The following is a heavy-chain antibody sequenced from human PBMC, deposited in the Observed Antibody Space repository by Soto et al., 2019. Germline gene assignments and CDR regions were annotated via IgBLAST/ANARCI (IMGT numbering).Heavy chain of an antibody. Sequence: GGSLRLSCAASGFTFDDYAMHWVRQAPGKGLEWVSGISCTGGNTDYAGSVKGRFTTSRENAKNSLYLQMNSLRAEDTAVYYCARGLLLRYFDWLPSRDAFDIWGQGTMVTVSS. J-gene: IGHJ3*02. CDR2: ISCTGGNT. CDR1: GFTFDDYA. D-gene: IGHD3-9*01. CDR3: ARGLLLRYFDWLPSRDAFDI. V-gene: IGHV3-9*01.